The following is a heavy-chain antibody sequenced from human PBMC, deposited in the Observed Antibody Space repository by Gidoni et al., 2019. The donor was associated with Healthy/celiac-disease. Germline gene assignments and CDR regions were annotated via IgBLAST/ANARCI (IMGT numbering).Heavy chain of an antibody. CDR1: GYNFSSYA. CDR2: ISYDGSNK. Sequence: QVQLVEAGGGGGQPGRCLRRWCAASGYNFSSYAMHWVRQAPGKGLEWVAVISYDGSNKYYADSVTGLFTISRDNSHNTLYLQMNSLRAEDTAVYYCARGGGYSRRLWYFDLWGRGTLVTVSS. J-gene: IGHJ2*01. V-gene: IGHV3-30*01. CDR3: ARGGGYSRRLWYFDL. D-gene: IGHD3-22*01.